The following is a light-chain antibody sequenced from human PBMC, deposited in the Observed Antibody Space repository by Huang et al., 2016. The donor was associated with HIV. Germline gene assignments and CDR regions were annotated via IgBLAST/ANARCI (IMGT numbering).Light chain of an antibody. CDR1: QSVNNNY. CDR3: QYYGSSPLT. V-gene: IGKV3-20*01. Sequence: EIVLTQSPGTLSLSPGVRATLSCRASQSVNNNYVAWYQVRPGQAPSLLIYGASTRATGSPDRFSGSGSGTDFTLTISRLEPEDFAVYSCQYYGSSPLTFGGGTKVEI. J-gene: IGKJ4*01. CDR2: GAS.